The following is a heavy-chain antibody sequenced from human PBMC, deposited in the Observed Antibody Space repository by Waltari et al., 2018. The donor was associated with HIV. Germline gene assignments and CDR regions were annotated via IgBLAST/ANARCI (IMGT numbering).Heavy chain of an antibody. V-gene: IGHV1-69*04. D-gene: IGHD3-22*01. J-gene: IGHJ3*02. Sequence: QVQLVQSGAAVKKPGSSVKVSCKASGGTFSSSAISWVRPATGQGLQWMGRIIPILGIANYAQKFQGRVTITADKSTSTAYMELSSLRSEDTAVYYCARVFRDFTMIVVDYPHDAFDIWGQGTMVTVSS. CDR2: IIPILGIA. CDR3: ARVFRDFTMIVVDYPHDAFDI. CDR1: GGTFSSSA.